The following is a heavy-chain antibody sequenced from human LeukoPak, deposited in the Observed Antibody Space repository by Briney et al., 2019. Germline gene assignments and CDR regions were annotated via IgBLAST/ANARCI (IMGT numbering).Heavy chain of an antibody. Sequence: GESLKISCKGSGYTFDNYWIGWVRQMPGKGLEWMGIIYPIDSDARYSPSFQGQVTFSVDTSIGTAYLQWSSLKASDTAMYYCARHQSHVVSEAFDYWGQGTLVTVPS. V-gene: IGHV5-51*01. D-gene: IGHD2-15*01. CDR3: ARHQSHVVSEAFDY. CDR1: GYTFDNYW. CDR2: IYPIDSDA. J-gene: IGHJ4*02.